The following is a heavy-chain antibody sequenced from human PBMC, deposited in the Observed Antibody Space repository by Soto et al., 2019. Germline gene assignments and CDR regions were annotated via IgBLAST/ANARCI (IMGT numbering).Heavy chain of an antibody. V-gene: IGHV1-46*03. CDR2: INPSGGST. CDR1: GYTFTSYY. CDR3: AGTGWLRLGYYYYGMDV. Sequence: ASVKVSCKASGYTFTSYYMHWVRQAPGQGLEWMGIINPSGGSTSYAQKFQGGVTMTRDTSTSTVYMELSSLRSEDTAVYYCAGTGWLRLGYYYYGMDVWGQGTTVTVS. J-gene: IGHJ6*02. D-gene: IGHD5-12*01.